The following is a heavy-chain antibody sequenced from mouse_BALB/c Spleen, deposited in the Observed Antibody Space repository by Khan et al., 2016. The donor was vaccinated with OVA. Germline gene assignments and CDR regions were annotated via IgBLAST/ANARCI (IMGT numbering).Heavy chain of an antibody. D-gene: IGHD6-2*01. CDR2: IYPGTDNT. CDR3: AREESLNYFVY. V-gene: IGHV1-76*01. CDR1: GYIFTNYW. Sequence: VQLQQSGAELVRPGASVKLSCRISGYIFTNYWIHWVKQRSGQGLEWIARIYPGTDNTYYNEKLKDKATLTADRSSSTAFMQHSLLKYDDSVVYFCAREESLNYFVYWGQGTTLTVSS. J-gene: IGHJ2*01.